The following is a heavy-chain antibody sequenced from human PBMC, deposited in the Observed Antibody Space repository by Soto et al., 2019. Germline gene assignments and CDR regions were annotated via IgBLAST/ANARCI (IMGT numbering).Heavy chain of an antibody. V-gene: IGHV3-23*01. CDR1: GFTFSSYA. J-gene: IGHJ6*02. Sequence: LRLSCAASGFTFSSYAMSWVRQAPGKGLEWVSAISGSGGSTYYADSVKGRFTISRDNSKNTLYLQMNSLRAEDTAVYYCAKDPRRYCSSTSCPAHYYYYGMDVWGQGTTVTVSS. CDR2: ISGSGGST. CDR3: AKDPRRYCSSTSCPAHYYYYGMDV. D-gene: IGHD2-2*01.